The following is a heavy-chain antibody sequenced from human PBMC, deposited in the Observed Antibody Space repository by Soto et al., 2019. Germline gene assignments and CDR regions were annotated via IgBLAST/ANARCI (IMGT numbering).Heavy chain of an antibody. D-gene: IGHD6-13*01. Sequence: PGGSLRLSCAASGFTFSSYSMNWVRQAPGKGLEWVSSISSSSSYIYYADSVKGRFTISRDNAKNSLYLQMNSLRAEDTAVYYCARETDERSQQLYYYGMDVCRQGTTVTASS. CDR1: GFTFSSYS. J-gene: IGHJ6*02. CDR2: ISSSSSYI. CDR3: ARETDERSQQLYYYGMDV. V-gene: IGHV3-21*01.